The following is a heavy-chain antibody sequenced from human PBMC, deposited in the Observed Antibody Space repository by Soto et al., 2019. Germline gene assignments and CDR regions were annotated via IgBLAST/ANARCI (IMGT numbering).Heavy chain of an antibody. Sequence: SETLSLTCSVSGGSISSYYWSWIRQPPGKGLEWIGYIYYSGSTNYNPSLKSRVTISVDTSKNQFSLKLSSVTAADTAVYYCARDQKMVRGVIEGTYYYGMDVWGQGTTVTVSS. CDR3: ARDQKMVRGVIEGTYYYGMDV. D-gene: IGHD3-10*01. V-gene: IGHV4-59*01. J-gene: IGHJ6*02. CDR2: IYYSGST. CDR1: GGSISSYY.